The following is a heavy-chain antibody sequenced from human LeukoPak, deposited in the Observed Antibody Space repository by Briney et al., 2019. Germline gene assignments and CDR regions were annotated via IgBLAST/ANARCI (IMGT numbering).Heavy chain of an antibody. D-gene: IGHD3-10*01. CDR3: ARVRGHYYYGMDV. J-gene: IGHJ6*02. Sequence: SETLSLTCTVSGGSISSYYWSWIRQPPGKGLGWIGYIYYSGSTNYNPSLKSRVTISVDTSKNQFSLKLSSVTAADTAVYYCARVRGHYYYGMDVWGQGTTVTVSS. V-gene: IGHV4-59*01. CDR2: IYYSGST. CDR1: GGSISSYY.